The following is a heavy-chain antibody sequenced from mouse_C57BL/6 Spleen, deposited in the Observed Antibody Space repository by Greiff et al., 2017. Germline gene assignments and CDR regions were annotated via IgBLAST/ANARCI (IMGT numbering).Heavy chain of an antibody. CDR2: INPNNGGT. V-gene: IGHV1-22*01. CDR1: GYTFTDYN. J-gene: IGHJ4*01. Sequence: EVQLQQSGPELVKPGASVKLSCKASGYTFTDYNMHWVQQSHGKSLEWIGYINPNNGGTSYNQKFKGKATLTVHKSSSTAYMELRSLTSEDSAVYYCARYDGYYLRAMDYWGQGTSVTVSS. CDR3: ARYDGYYLRAMDY. D-gene: IGHD2-3*01.